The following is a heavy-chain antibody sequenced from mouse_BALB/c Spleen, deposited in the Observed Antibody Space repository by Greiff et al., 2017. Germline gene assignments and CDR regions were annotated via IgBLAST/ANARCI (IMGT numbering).Heavy chain of an antibody. CDR1: GYSITSCYY. V-gene: IGHV3-6*02. CDR3: ARGYRYDGSYAMDY. Sequence: EVKLLESGPGLVKPSQSLSLTCSVSGYSITSCYYWYWIRQFPGNKLEWMGYISYDGSNNYNPSLKNRISITRDTSKNQFFLKLNSVTTEDTATYYCARGYRYDGSYAMDYWGQGTSVTVSS. D-gene: IGHD2-14*01. CDR2: ISYDGSN. J-gene: IGHJ4*01.